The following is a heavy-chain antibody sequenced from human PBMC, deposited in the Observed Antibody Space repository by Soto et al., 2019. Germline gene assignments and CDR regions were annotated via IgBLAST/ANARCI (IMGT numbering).Heavy chain of an antibody. CDR2: IWYDGSNK. CDR3: ARDGVVVAAASYFDY. Sequence: QVQLVASGGGVVQPGRSLRLSCAASGFTFSSYGMHWVRQAPGKGLEWVAVIWYDGSNKYYADSVKGRFTISRDNSKNTLYLQMNSLRAEDTAVYYCARDGVVVAAASYFDYWGQGTLVTVSS. J-gene: IGHJ4*02. D-gene: IGHD2-15*01. V-gene: IGHV3-33*01. CDR1: GFTFSSYG.